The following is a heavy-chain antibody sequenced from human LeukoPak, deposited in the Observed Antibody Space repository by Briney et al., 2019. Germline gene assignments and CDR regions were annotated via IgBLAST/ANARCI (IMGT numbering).Heavy chain of an antibody. CDR1: GLTFSSYP. Sequence: PGGSLRLSCAASGLTFSSYPMHWVRQAPGKGLEWVAVISYDGSNKYYADSVKGRFTISRDNSKNTLYLQMNSLRAEDTAIYYCAKDRHDIVVVPAAVFAFWGQGILVTVSS. CDR3: AKDRHDIVVVPAAVFAF. CDR2: ISYDGSNK. J-gene: IGHJ4*02. D-gene: IGHD2-2*01. V-gene: IGHV3-30*04.